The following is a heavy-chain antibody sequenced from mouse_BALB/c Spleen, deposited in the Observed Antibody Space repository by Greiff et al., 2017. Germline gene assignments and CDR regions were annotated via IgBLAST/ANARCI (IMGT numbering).Heavy chain of an antibody. CDR2: ISSGGST. CDR1: GFTFSSYA. J-gene: IGHJ2*01. D-gene: IGHD2-4*01. V-gene: IGHV5-6-5*01. CDR3: ARAERVSTMITTASFDY. Sequence: EVQRVESGGGLVKPGGSLKLSCAASGFTFSSYAMSWVRQTPEKRLEWVASISSGGSTYYPDSVKGRFTISRDNARNILYLQMSSLRSEDTAMYYCARAERVSTMITTASFDYWGQGTTLTVSS.